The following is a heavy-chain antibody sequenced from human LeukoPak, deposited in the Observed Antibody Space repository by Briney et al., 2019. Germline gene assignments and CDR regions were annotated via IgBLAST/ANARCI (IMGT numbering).Heavy chain of an antibody. J-gene: IGHJ4*02. D-gene: IGHD5-18*01. CDR3: ARGGYGDY. CDR2: VYYTGST. V-gene: IGHV4-59*01. Sequence: SETLSLTCTVSGDFITAYYWSWIRQPPGKGLEWIGYVYYTGSTEYNPSLRSRVTISLEMSKHQFSLKLSSVTAADTAVYYCARGGYGDYWGQGTLVTVSS. CDR1: GDFITAYY.